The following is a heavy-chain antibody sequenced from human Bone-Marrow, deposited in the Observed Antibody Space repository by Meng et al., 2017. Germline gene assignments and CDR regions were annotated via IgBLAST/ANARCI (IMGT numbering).Heavy chain of an antibody. J-gene: IGHJ4*02. V-gene: IGHV3-11*01. CDR2: ISSSGSTI. CDR3: AKVHIPLYYYDSSGYCLDY. D-gene: IGHD3-22*01. CDR1: GFTFSDYY. Sequence: GESLKISCAASGFTFSDYYMSWIRQAPGKGLEWVSYISSSGSTIYYADSVKGRFTISRDNSKNTLYLQMNSLRAEDTAVYYCAKVHIPLYYYDSSGYCLDYWGQGTLVTVSS.